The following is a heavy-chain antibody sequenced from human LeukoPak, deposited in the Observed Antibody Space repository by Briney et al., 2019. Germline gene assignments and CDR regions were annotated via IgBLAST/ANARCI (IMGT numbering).Heavy chain of an antibody. D-gene: IGHD4-17*01. Sequence: SETLSLTCGVYGGSFSGYYYSWIRQPPGKGLEWIGEINHSGYTNYNPSLKSRVTISVDTSKNQFSLKLSSVTAADTAVYYCARDYGDYSLLYWGQGTLVTVSS. J-gene: IGHJ4*02. V-gene: IGHV4-34*01. CDR1: GGSFSGYY. CDR2: INHSGYT. CDR3: ARDYGDYSLLY.